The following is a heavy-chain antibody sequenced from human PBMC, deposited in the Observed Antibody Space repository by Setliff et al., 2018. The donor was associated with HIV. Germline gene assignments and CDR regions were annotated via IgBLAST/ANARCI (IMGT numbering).Heavy chain of an antibody. D-gene: IGHD6-19*01. V-gene: IGHV1-18*01. J-gene: IGHJ3*01. CDR1: GGTFSSFA. CDR3: ARVPYRSAWFSGGHDAFDV. Sequence: ASVKVSCKASGGTFSSFAISWVRQAPGQGLEWMGWISGYNGNTKYVQNLQGRVTMSTDTSTSTVDMELRSLRSDDTAVYYCARVPYRSAWFSGGHDAFDVWGQGTMVTVSS. CDR2: ISGYNGNT.